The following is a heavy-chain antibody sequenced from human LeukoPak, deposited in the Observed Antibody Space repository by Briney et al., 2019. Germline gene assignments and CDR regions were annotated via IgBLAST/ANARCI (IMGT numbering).Heavy chain of an antibody. J-gene: IGHJ6*03. D-gene: IGHD1-14*01. CDR2: IYYSGST. CDR3: ARVGGMDYYYYMDV. CDR1: GGSISSYY. Sequence: PETLSLTCTVSGGSISSYYWSWIRQPPGKGLEWIGYIYYSGSTNYNPSLKSRVTISVDTSKNQFSLKLSSVTAADTAVYYCARVGGMDYYYYMDVWGKGTTVTVSS. V-gene: IGHV4-59*01.